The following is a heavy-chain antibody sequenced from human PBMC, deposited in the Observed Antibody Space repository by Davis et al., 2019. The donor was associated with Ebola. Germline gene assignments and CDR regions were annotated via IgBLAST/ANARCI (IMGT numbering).Heavy chain of an antibody. CDR1: GGSISSSSYY. Sequence: PSETLSLTCTVSGGSISSSSYYWGWIRQPPGKGLEWIGSIYYSGSTYYNPSLKSRVTISVDTSKNQFSLKLSSVTAADTAVYYCVTPGSGNYYYFDYWGQGTLVTVSS. CDR3: VTPGSGNYYYFDY. V-gene: IGHV4-39*01. J-gene: IGHJ4*02. D-gene: IGHD1-26*01. CDR2: IYYSGST.